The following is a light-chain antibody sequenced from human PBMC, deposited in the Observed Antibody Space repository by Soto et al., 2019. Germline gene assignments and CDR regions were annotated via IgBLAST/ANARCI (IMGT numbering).Light chain of an antibody. V-gene: IGLV1-44*01. Sequence: QSVLTQPPSASGTPGQRVTISCSGSSSNMGTNTVNWYQQLPRAAPKLLIYSDNQRPSGVPDRFSGSKSGTSACLAITGLQSEDEADYYCAAWDGSLNHILFGGGTKVTVL. J-gene: IGLJ2*01. CDR3: AAWDGSLNHIL. CDR1: SSNMGTNT. CDR2: SDN.